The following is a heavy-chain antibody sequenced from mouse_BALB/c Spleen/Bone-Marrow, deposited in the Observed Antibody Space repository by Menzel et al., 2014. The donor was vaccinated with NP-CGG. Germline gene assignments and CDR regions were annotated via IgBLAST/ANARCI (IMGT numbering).Heavy chain of an antibody. CDR2: IWRGGST. CDR1: GFSLTSYG. CDR3: AKRGNYGYFDY. J-gene: IGHJ2*01. Sequence: QVHVKQSGPSLVQPSQSLSITCTVSGFSLTSYGVHWVRRSPGKGLEWLGVIWRGGSTDYNAAFMSRLSITKDNSKSQVFFKMNSLQADDTAIYYCAKRGNYGYFDYWGQGTTLTVSS. V-gene: IGHV2-5-1*01. D-gene: IGHD2-1*01.